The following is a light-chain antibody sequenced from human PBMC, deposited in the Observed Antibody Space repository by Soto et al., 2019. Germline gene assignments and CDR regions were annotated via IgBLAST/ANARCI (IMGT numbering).Light chain of an antibody. CDR2: AAS. CDR1: QSISRY. J-gene: IGKJ1*01. V-gene: IGKV1-39*01. Sequence: DIQMTQSPSSPSSSLGDRVTITCRASQSISRYLNWYQQKPGKAPKLLIYAASSLQSGVPSRFSGSGSGTEFTLTISSLKNDDFATYYCQHYNSYSEAFGQGTKVDIK. CDR3: QHYNSYSEA.